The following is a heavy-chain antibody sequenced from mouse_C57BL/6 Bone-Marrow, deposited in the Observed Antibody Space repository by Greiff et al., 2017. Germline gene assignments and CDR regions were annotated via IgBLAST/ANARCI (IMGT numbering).Heavy chain of an antibody. J-gene: IGHJ4*01. CDR1: GYTFTNYW. CDR2: IYPGGGYT. Sequence: QVQLQQSGAELVRPGTSVKMSCKASGYTFTNYWIGWAKQRPGHGLEWIGDIYPGGGYTNYNEKFKGKATLTADKSSSTAYMQFSSLTSEDSAIYYCAINFLYAMDYWGQGTSVTVSS. V-gene: IGHV1-63*01. CDR3: AINFLYAMDY. D-gene: IGHD1-3*01.